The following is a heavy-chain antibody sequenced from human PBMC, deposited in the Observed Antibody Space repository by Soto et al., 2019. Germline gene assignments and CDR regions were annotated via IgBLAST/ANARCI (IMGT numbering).Heavy chain of an antibody. J-gene: IGHJ3*02. D-gene: IGHD3-16*01. V-gene: IGHV4-34*01. Sequence: SETLSLTCAVYGGSFSGYYWSWIRQPPGKGLEWIGEINHSGSTNYNPSLKSRVTISVDTSKNQFSLKLSSVTAADTAVYYCARKTYRMGVDIWGQGKMVTVSS. CDR2: INHSGST. CDR1: GGSFSGYY. CDR3: ARKTYRMGVDI.